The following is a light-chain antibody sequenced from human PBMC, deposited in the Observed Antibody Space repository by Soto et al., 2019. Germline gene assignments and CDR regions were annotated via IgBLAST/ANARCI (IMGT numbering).Light chain of an antibody. Sequence: IVLTQSPGTLSLSPWERATLSCRASQSISGTYVAWYQQKPGQAPRLLIYGAFNRATGIPARFSGSGSGTDFTLTITRLEPEDFAVYYCQHYGNSPQAFGQGTKVDIK. CDR2: GAF. CDR3: QHYGNSPQA. V-gene: IGKV3-20*01. CDR1: QSISGTY. J-gene: IGKJ1*01.